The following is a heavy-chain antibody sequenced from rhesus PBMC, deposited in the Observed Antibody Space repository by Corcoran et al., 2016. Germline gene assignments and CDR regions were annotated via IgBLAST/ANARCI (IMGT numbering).Heavy chain of an antibody. CDR3: ATMGWELDY. CDR2: INSGGGST. J-gene: IGHJ4*01. V-gene: IGHV3S42*01. Sequence: EVQLVESGGGLAKPGGSLSLSCAASGFTFSSYWMNWVRQAPGMGVEWVSDINSGGGSTYYADTVKGRFTISRDNSKNTRSLQMNSRRAEDTAVDYCATMGWELDYWGQGVLVTVSS. D-gene: IGHD1-44*01. CDR1: GFTFSSYW.